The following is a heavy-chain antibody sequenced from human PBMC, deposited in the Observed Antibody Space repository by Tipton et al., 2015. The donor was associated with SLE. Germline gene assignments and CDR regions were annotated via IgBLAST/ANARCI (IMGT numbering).Heavy chain of an antibody. Sequence: TLSLTCAVYGGSFSGYYWSWIRQPPGKGLEWIGEISHSGSTNYNPSLKSRVTISVDTSKNQFSLKLSSVTAADTAVYYCARDQGIWSPPMDWGQGTLVTVSS. CDR3: ARDQGIWSPPMD. D-gene: IGHD2-15*01. CDR1: GGSFSGYY. CDR2: ISHSGST. V-gene: IGHV4-34*01. J-gene: IGHJ4*02.